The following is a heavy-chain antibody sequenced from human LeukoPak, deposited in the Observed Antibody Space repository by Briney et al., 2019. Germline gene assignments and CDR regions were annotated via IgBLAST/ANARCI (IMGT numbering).Heavy chain of an antibody. CDR2: IYYSGST. J-gene: IGHJ4*02. CDR1: GGSISSYY. Sequence: SETLSLTCTVSGGSISSYYWSWIRQPPGKGLEWIGYIYYSGSTNYNPSLKSRVTISVDTSKNQFSLKLSSVTAADTAVYYCARGTTVTTIDYWGQGTLVTVSS. V-gene: IGHV4-59*01. D-gene: IGHD4-17*01. CDR3: ARGTTVTTIDY.